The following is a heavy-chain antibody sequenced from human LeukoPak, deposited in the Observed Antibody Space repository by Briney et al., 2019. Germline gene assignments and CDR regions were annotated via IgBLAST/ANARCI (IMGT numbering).Heavy chain of an antibody. J-gene: IGHJ4*02. CDR1: GFTFSSYG. V-gene: IGHV3-30*18. CDR3: AKAASMIVVVTPDY. CDR2: ISYDGSNK. D-gene: IGHD3-22*01. Sequence: PGGSLRLSCAASGFTFSSYGMHWVRQAPGKGLEWVAVISYDGSNKYYADSVKGRFTISRDNSKNTLYLQMNSLRAEDTAVYYCAKAASMIVVVTPDYWGEGTLVTVSS.